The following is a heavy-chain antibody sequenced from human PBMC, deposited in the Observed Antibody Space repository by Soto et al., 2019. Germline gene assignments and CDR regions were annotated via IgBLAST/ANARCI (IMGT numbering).Heavy chain of an antibody. Sequence: EVQLVESGGGLVKPGGSLRLSCAASGFTFSSYSMNWVRQAPGKGLEWVSSISSSSSYIYYADSVKGRITISRDNAKNPLHLQRHSLGADDTAVSYCKGHGHAQHYYYYYGMDVWGQGTTVTVSS. V-gene: IGHV3-21*01. CDR3: KGHGHAQHYYYYYGMDV. CDR2: ISSSSSYI. D-gene: IGHD4-17*01. CDR1: GFTFSSYS. J-gene: IGHJ6*02.